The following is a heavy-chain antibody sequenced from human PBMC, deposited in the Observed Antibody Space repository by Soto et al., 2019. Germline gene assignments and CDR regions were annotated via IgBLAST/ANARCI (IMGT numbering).Heavy chain of an antibody. CDR3: AKADSGSYYYYYMDV. J-gene: IGHJ6*03. Sequence: QVQLVESGGGVVQPGRSLRLSCAASGFTFSSYGMHWVRQAPGKGLEWVAVISYDGSNKYYADSVKGRFTISRDNSKNTLYLQMNSLRAEDTAVYYCAKADSGSYYYYYMDVWAKGPRSPSP. CDR2: ISYDGSNK. V-gene: IGHV3-30*18. D-gene: IGHD2-15*01. CDR1: GFTFSSYG.